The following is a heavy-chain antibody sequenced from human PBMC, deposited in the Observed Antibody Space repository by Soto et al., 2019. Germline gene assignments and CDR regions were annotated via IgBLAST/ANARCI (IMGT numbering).Heavy chain of an antibody. D-gene: IGHD2-8*02. CDR1: GGSFSGYY. Sequence: QVQLQQWGAGLLKPSETLSLTCAVYGGSFSGYYWTWIRQPPGTGLEWIGEINHSGSTNYHPSLKIRVTISVDTSNNQFSLKLTSVTAADTAVYYCARDKITGLFDYWGQGTLVTVSS. V-gene: IGHV4-34*01. CDR3: ARDKITGLFDY. J-gene: IGHJ4*02. CDR2: INHSGST.